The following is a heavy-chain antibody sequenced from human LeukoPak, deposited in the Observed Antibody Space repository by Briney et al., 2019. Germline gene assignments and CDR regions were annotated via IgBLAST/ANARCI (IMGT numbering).Heavy chain of an antibody. CDR1: ERPMKDFC. V-gene: IGHV4-59*01. CDR2: IYYSGST. D-gene: IGHD6-19*01. J-gene: IGHJ4*02. CDR3: ARILDSGRSDY. Sequence: PSETQSFPNLAAERPMKDFCGGYIRQPPGKGLEWIGYIYYSGSTNYSPSLKSRVTISIDTSKNQFSLKLTSVTAADTAVYYCARILDSGRSDYWGQGTLVTVSS.